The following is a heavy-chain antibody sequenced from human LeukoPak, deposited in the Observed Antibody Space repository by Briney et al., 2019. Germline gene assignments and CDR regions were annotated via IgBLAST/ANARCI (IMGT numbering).Heavy chain of an antibody. Sequence: PGGSLRLSCRVSGLTVSTALVDWVRQAPGKGLEWVSIIYDDGRTVYADSVKGRFTISRDTSKNMVYLQMNSLRAEDSAIYHCARDRAGRRSWVEFDLWGQGTLVTVSS. V-gene: IGHV3-53*05. CDR2: IYDDGRT. CDR1: GLTVSTAL. CDR3: ARDRAGRRSWVEFDL. D-gene: IGHD3-10*01. J-gene: IGHJ5*02.